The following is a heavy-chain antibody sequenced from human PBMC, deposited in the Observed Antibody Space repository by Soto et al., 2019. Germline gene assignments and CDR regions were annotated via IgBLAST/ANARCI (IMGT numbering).Heavy chain of an antibody. CDR1: GGSISSFH. D-gene: IGHD1-26*01. CDR3: ARGVVGASTGFQH. V-gene: IGHV4-59*01. Sequence: SETLSLTCTVSGGSISSFHWSWIRQPPGKGLEWIGFISNSGSTNYNPSLKSRVTISLDTSKNQFSLKLSSVSAADTAVYYCARGVVGASTGFQHWGQGTLVTVSS. CDR2: ISNSGST. J-gene: IGHJ1*01.